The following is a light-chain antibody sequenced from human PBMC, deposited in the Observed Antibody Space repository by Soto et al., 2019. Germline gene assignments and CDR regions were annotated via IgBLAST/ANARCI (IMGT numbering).Light chain of an antibody. J-gene: IGKJ1*01. Sequence: DIQMTQSPSSLSASVGDRVTITCRASQGISNYLAWYQQKPGKVPKLLIYAASTLQSGAPSRFSGSGSVTDFTLTISTLQPDDVAHDYCQTYNSSAWTFGHGTKVEIK. CDR3: QTYNSSAWT. CDR2: AAS. V-gene: IGKV1-27*01. CDR1: QGISNY.